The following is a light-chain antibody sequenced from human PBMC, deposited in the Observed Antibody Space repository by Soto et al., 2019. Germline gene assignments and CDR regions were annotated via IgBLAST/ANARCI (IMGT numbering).Light chain of an antibody. CDR3: QQANSFPFT. CDR2: ASS. CDR1: PGISSW. J-gene: IGKJ5*01. Sequence: DIQMTQSPSSVSASVGDRVTITCRASPGISSWLDWYQQKPGKAPKLLIYASSSLQSGVPSRFSGSGSGNDFTLTISSLQPEYFATYYCQQANSFPFTFGHGTRLQIK. V-gene: IGKV1-12*02.